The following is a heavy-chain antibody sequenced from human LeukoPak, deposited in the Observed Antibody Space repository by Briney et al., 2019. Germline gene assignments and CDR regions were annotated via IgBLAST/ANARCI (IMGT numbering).Heavy chain of an antibody. Sequence: SETLSLTCTVSGGSISSTTYYRGWIRQPPGKGLEWIGSIYYSGNTYYNPSLKSRVTISVDTSKNQFSLNLNSVTAADTAVYYCAGDTIFGVPAYYYYGVDVWGQGTTVTVSS. V-gene: IGHV4-39*01. D-gene: IGHD3-3*01. CDR2: IYYSGNT. CDR3: AGDTIFGVPAYYYYGVDV. CDR1: GGSISSTTYY. J-gene: IGHJ6*02.